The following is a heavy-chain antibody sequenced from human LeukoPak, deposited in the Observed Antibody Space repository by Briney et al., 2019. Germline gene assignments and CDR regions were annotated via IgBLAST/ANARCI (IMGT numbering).Heavy chain of an antibody. V-gene: IGHV1-46*01. Sequence: ASVKVSCKASGYTFTSYYMHWVRQAPGQGLEWMGIINPSGGSTSYAQKFQGRVTMTRDTSTSTVYMELSSLRSEDTAVYYCARDGPIRGSYVRPAYYYYYMDVWGKGTTVTVSS. CDR2: INPSGGST. J-gene: IGHJ6*03. D-gene: IGHD1-26*01. CDR3: ARDGPIRGSYVRPAYYYYYMDV. CDR1: GYTFTSYY.